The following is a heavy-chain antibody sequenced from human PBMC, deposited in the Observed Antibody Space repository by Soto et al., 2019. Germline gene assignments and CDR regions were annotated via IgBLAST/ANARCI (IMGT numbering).Heavy chain of an antibody. CDR3: AKDGPLGWNDGAWFDP. Sequence: ASVKVSCKASGYTFTSYGISWVRQAPGQGLEWMGWISAYNGNTNYAQKLQGRVTMTTDTSTSTAYMELRSLRSDDTAVYYCAKDGPLGWNDGAWFDPWGQGTLVTVSS. D-gene: IGHD1-1*01. J-gene: IGHJ5*02. CDR2: ISAYNGNT. CDR1: GYTFTSYG. V-gene: IGHV1-18*01.